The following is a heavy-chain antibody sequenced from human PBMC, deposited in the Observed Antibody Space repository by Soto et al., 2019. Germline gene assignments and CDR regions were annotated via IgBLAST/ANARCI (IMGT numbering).Heavy chain of an antibody. CDR2: IILIFGTA. CDR3: ARGGYGSGTYYYFDY. D-gene: IGHD3-10*01. J-gene: IGHJ4*02. CDR1: GDTFSTYA. V-gene: IGHV1-69*13. Sequence: ASVKVSCKASGDTFSTYAISWVRQAPGQGLEWMGGIILIFGTAKYAQTFQGRVTFTADVSTGTTYMELSSLRSEDTAVYYCARGGYGSGTYYYFDYWGQGTLVTVSS.